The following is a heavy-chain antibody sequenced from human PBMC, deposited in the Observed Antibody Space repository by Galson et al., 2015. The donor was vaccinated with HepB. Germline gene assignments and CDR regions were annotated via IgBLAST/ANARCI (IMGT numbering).Heavy chain of an antibody. CDR2: ISGSGGST. CDR3: ASLVGVDY. J-gene: IGHJ4*02. Sequence: LRLSCAASGFTFSSYALSWVRQAPGKGLEWVSGISGSGGSTKYADSVKGRFTISRDNSKNTLYLQMNSLRAEDTALYYCASLVGVDYWGQGTLVTVSS. CDR1: GFTFSSYA. D-gene: IGHD1-26*01. V-gene: IGHV3-23*01.